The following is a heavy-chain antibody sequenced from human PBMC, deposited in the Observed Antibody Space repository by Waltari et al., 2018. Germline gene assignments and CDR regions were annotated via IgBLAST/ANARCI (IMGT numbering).Heavy chain of an antibody. V-gene: IGHV4-59*02. Sequence: QVQLQESGPGLVKPSETLSLTCTVSGGSVSSYYWSWIRQPPGKGLEWIGHIYYSGSTNYNPSLQRRLTMSVDRSKNQFSLKLSSVTAADTAVYYCARDTMSDYDILTGHSRTSAFDIWGQGTMVTVSS. D-gene: IGHD3-9*01. CDR1: GGSVSSYY. J-gene: IGHJ3*02. CDR3: ARDTMSDYDILTGHSRTSAFDI. CDR2: IYYSGST.